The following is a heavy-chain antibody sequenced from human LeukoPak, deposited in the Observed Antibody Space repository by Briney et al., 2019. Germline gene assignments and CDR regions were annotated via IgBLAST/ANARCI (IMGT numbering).Heavy chain of an antibody. CDR1: GFTFSSYA. CDR3: ARALPAAAHTSFDY. Sequence: GGSLRLSCAASGFTFSSYAMSWVRQAPGKGLEWVSAISGSGGSTYYADSVKGRFTISRDTSWNTVYLQLNSLRADDTAFYYCARALPAAAHTSFDYWGQGTLVTVSS. D-gene: IGHD6-13*01. J-gene: IGHJ4*02. V-gene: IGHV3-23*01. CDR2: ISGSGGST.